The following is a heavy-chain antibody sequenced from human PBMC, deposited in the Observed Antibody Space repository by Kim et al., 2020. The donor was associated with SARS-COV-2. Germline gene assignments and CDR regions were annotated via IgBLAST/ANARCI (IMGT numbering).Heavy chain of an antibody. CDR3: ARDSCSSTSCYTRHDLDY. CDR2: INAGNGNT. V-gene: IGHV1-3*01. D-gene: IGHD2-2*02. Sequence: ASVKVSCKASGYTFTSYAMHWVRQAPGQRLEWMGWINAGNGNTKYSQTFQGTVTITRETSASTAYMELSSLRSEDTAVYYCARDSCSSTSCYTRHDLDYWGQGTLVTVSS. J-gene: IGHJ4*02. CDR1: GYTFTSYA.